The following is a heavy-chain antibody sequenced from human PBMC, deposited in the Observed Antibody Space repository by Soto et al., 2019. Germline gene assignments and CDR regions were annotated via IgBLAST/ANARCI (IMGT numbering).Heavy chain of an antibody. CDR2: IRNSGDST. J-gene: IGHJ5*01. Sequence: EVQLLESGGGLVQPGGSLRLSCAASGFTFSSYTMNWVRQAPGKGLEWVSAIRNSGDSTYYADSVEGRFTISRDNSKNTLYLQTNSLRVEDTAVYYCAKDSGSGGEDSWGQGTLVTVSS. D-gene: IGHD3-10*01. V-gene: IGHV3-23*01. CDR3: AKDSGSGGEDS. CDR1: GFTFSSYT.